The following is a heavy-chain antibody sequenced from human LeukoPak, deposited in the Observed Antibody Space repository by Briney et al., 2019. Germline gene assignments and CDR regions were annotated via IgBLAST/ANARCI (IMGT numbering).Heavy chain of an antibody. CDR3: ATIKRGSIYGYFDL. J-gene: IGHJ4*02. CDR2: LLDSVNT. Sequence: SETLSLTCTVSGGSISSHYWSWIRQPPGKGLEWIAYLLDSVNTKDNPSLSSRLTLSADTSKNQFSLRLSSVTAADTAIYYCATIKRGSIYGYFDLWGQGIKVTVSS. CDR1: GGSISSHY. V-gene: IGHV4-59*11. D-gene: IGHD5-18*01.